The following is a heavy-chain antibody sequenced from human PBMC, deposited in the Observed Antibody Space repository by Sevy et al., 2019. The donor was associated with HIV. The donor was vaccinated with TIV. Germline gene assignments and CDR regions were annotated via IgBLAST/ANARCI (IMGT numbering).Heavy chain of an antibody. CDR3: ARSRDSRYYYYYGMDV. CDR2: ISAYNGNT. CDR1: GYTFTSYG. V-gene: IGHV1-18*01. J-gene: IGHJ6*02. D-gene: IGHD3-22*01. Sequence: ASVKVSCKASGYTFTSYGISWVRQAPGQGLEWMGWISAYNGNTNYAQTLQGRVTMTTDTSTSTAYMELRSLRSDDTAVYYCARSRDSRYYYYYGMDVWGQGTTVTVSS.